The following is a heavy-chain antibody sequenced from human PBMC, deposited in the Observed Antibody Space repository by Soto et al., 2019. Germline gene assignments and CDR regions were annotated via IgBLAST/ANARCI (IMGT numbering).Heavy chain of an antibody. D-gene: IGHD4-17*01. V-gene: IGHV4-61*01. CDR3: ARGATVTHSDC. J-gene: IGHJ4*02. CDR2: VSYSGTT. Sequence: QVLLQESGPGLVKPPETLSLTCTVSGVSVNSGSFYWTWIRQPPGKGLEWIGLVSYSGTTKYNASLRSRVTIAVDASRSQSSPTVSSVTAADPAVYYCARGATVTHSDCWGQGTLVTVSS. CDR1: GVSVNSGSFY.